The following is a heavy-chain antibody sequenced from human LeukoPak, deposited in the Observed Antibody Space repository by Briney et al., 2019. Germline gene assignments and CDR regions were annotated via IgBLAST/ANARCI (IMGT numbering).Heavy chain of an antibody. CDR3: ARGRLRGSYYGFDY. D-gene: IGHD1-26*01. CDR1: GGSFSGYY. J-gene: IGHJ4*02. CDR2: INHSGST. V-gene: IGHV4-34*01. Sequence: SETLSLTCAVYGGSFSGYYWSWIRQPPGKGLEWIGKINHSGSTNYNPSLKSRVTISVDTSKNQFSLKLSSVTAADTAVYYCARGRLRGSYYGFDYWGQGTLVTVSS.